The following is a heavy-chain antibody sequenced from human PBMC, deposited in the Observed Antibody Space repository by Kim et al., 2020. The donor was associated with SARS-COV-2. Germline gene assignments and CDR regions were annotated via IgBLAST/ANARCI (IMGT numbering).Heavy chain of an antibody. CDR3: ATHWPRYFDSNHDYHALDV. CDR2: FDREGHQT. CDR1: GYTFTDLS. J-gene: IGHJ3*01. Sequence: ASVKVSCRASGYTFTDLSLQWVRRAPGKGLEWMGGFDREGHQTVYAQHLQGRVTMTEDTSADTAFMELTSLRSEDTAIYYCATHWPRYFDSNHDYHALDVWGQGTLVTVSS. V-gene: IGHV1-24*01. D-gene: IGHD3-9*01.